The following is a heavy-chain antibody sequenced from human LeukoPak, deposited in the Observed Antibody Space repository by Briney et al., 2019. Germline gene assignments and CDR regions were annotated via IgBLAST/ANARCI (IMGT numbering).Heavy chain of an antibody. CDR2: IYYSGST. D-gene: IGHD2-21*02. CDR3: AREPCGGDCYSGYFDY. V-gene: IGHV4-59*01. CDR1: GGSISSYY. Sequence: VKPSETLSVTCTVSGGSISSYYWSWIRQPPGKGLERIGSIYYSGSTNYNPSLKSRVTISVDTSKNQFSLKRSSVTAADTAVYYCAREPCGGDCYSGYFDYWGQGTLVTVSS. J-gene: IGHJ4*02.